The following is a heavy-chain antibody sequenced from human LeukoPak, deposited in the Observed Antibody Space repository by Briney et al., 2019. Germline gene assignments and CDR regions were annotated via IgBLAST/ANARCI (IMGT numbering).Heavy chain of an antibody. V-gene: IGHV1-69*13. CDR2: IIPIFGTA. CDR3: AWTTNGYDCSSTSCPDWFDP. J-gene: IGHJ5*02. D-gene: IGHD2-2*01. CDR1: GGTFSSYA. Sequence: GASVKVSCKASGGTFSSYAISWVRQAPGQGLEWMGGIIPIFGTANYAQKFQGRVTITADESTSTAYMELSSLRSEDTAVYYCAWTTNGYDCSSTSCPDWFDPWGQGTLVTVSS.